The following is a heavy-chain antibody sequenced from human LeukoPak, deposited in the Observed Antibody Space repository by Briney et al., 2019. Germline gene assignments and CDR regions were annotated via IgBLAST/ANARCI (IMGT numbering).Heavy chain of an antibody. D-gene: IGHD6-13*01. CDR3: ARAAYNSSPDY. CDR2: ISPSSTSI. Sequence: TGGSLRLSCAASGFNFRDYHMSWIRQAPGKGLEWISYISPSSTSIHYADSVKGRFTISRDNAKNSLYLQMNSLRDEDTAVYYCARAAYNSSPDYWGQGTLVTVSS. J-gene: IGHJ4*02. CDR1: GFNFRDYH. V-gene: IGHV3-11*04.